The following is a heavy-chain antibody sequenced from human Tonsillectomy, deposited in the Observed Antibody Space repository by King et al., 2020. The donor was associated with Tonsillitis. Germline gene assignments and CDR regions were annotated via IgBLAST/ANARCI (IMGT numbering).Heavy chain of an antibody. CDR1: AFSISSGYF. V-gene: IGHV4-38-2*02. CDR3: AGDGGEPQLAGNFYYYYGMDV. D-gene: IGHD6-13*01. Sequence: QLQESGPGLVKPSETLSLTCAVSAFSISSGYFWGWIRQPPGKGLEWIAIISHSGKTYYNPSLKSRVTISVDTSKNQFSLKLSSVTAADTAVYYCAGDGGEPQLAGNFYYYYGMDVWGQGTTVTVSS. CDR2: ISHSGKT. J-gene: IGHJ6*02.